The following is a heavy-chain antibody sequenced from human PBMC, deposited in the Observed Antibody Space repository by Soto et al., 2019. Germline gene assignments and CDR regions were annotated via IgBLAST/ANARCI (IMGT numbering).Heavy chain of an antibody. CDR2: INPSGGST. CDR3: ARPSLTGYRTAYYYYGMDV. V-gene: IGHV1-46*01. J-gene: IGHJ6*02. CDR1: GYTFTSYY. D-gene: IGHD3-9*01. Sequence: GASVKVSCKASGYTFTSYYMHWVRQAPGQGLEWMGIINPSGGSTSYAQKFQGRVTMTRDTSTSTVYMELSSLRSEDTAVYYCARPSLTGYRTAYYYYGMDVWGQGTTVTVSS.